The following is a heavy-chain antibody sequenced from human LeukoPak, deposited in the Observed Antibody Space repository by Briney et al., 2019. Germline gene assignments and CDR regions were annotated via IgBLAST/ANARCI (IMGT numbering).Heavy chain of an antibody. CDR1: QFTFSSYG. D-gene: IGHD3-3*01. Sequence: PGRSLRLSCAASQFTFSSYGMHWVRQAPGKGLEWVAAISYDGSSKYYADSVKGRFTISRGNSKNTLYQQMNSLRAEDTAVYYCARGRKGRDTRFLEWLSNLLDYWGQGTLVTVSS. CDR3: ARGRKGRDTRFLEWLSNLLDY. J-gene: IGHJ4*02. V-gene: IGHV3-30*03. CDR2: ISYDGSSK.